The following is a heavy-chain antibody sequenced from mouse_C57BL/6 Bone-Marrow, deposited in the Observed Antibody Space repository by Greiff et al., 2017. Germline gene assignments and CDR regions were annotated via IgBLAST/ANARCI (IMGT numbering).Heavy chain of an antibody. J-gene: IGHJ1*03. CDR2: IVPNSGGT. D-gene: IGHD1-1*01. V-gene: IGHV1-62-3*01. CDR1: GYTFTSYW. Sequence: QVQLQQPGAELVKPGASVKLSCKASGYTFTSYWMHWVKQRPGRGLEWIGRIVPNSGGTKYNEKFKSKATLTVDTPSSTAYMQLSSLTSEDSAVYYCARNPITTVVAPHFDVWGTGTTVTVSS. CDR3: ARNPITTVVAPHFDV.